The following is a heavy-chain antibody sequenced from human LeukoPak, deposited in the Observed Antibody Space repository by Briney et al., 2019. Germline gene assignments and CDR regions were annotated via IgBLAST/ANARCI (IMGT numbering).Heavy chain of an antibody. J-gene: IGHJ4*02. CDR2: INPNSGGT. CDR1: GYSFTGDY. V-gene: IGHV1-2*02. D-gene: IGHD3-10*01. CDR3: ARGEDYGSGSYWDY. Sequence: GASVKVSCKASGYSFTGDYMHWVRQAPGKGLEWMGWINPNSGGTNYAQKFQGRVTMTRDTSISTAYMELSRLRSDDTAVYYCARGEDYGSGSYWDYWGQGTLVTVSS.